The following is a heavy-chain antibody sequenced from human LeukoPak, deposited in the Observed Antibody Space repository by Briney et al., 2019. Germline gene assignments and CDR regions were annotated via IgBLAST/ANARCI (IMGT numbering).Heavy chain of an antibody. CDR3: ARGLSGSLSFDY. Sequence: GGSLRLSCAASGFIVSSHYMSWVHQAPGKGLEWVSVIYSGGSTYYADSVKGRFTISRDSSKNTLYLQMNSLRAEDTAVYYCARGLSGSLSFDYWGQGTLVTVSS. J-gene: IGHJ4*02. V-gene: IGHV3-53*01. CDR1: GFIVSSHY. CDR2: IYSGGST. D-gene: IGHD1-26*01.